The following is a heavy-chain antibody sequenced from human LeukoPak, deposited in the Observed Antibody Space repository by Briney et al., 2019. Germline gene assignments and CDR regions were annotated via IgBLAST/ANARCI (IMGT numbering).Heavy chain of an antibody. V-gene: IGHV3-74*01. CDR3: AREPTYSSSWHTTCDY. Sequence: GGSLRLSCAASGFSFSTSWMHWVRQAPGKGLVWVSRIKSDGISTTYADSVKGRFTISRDNSKNTLYLQMNSLRAEDTAVYYCAREPTYSSSWHTTCDYWGQGTLVTVSS. J-gene: IGHJ4*02. CDR2: IKSDGIST. CDR1: GFSFSTSW. D-gene: IGHD6-13*01.